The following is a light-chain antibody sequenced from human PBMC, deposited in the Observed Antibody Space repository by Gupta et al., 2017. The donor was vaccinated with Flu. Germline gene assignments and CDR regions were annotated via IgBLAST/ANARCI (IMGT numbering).Light chain of an antibody. CDR1: SSDIGTHTL. V-gene: IGLV2-23*01. Sequence: QSALTQPASMSGSPGQSITISCTGTSSDIGTHTLVSWYQQHPGKAPKLMIYQDKKRPSGVSNRFSGSKSGNTASLTISGLQAEDEADYYCFSYALSATWVFGGGTKLTVL. CDR3: FSYALSATWV. CDR2: QDK. J-gene: IGLJ3*02.